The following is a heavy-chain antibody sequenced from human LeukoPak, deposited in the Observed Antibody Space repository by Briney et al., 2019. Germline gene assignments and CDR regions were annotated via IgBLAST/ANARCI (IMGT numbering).Heavy chain of an antibody. CDR1: GASISGHY. D-gene: IGHD2-21*01. V-gene: IGHV4-4*07. J-gene: IGHJ4*02. CDR3: ARQRLDGDILGFDW. Sequence: SETLSLTCNVSGASISGHYWSWIPHPAGKSLEWIGRIHTSGSPIYNPSLSSRVTMSVDTSKGQFSLTMNSLTAADTAIYYCARQRLDGDILGFDWWGQGTLVTVSS. CDR2: IHTSGSP.